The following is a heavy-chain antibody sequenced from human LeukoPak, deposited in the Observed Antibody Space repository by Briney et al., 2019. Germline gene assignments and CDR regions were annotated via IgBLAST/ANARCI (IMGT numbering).Heavy chain of an antibody. V-gene: IGHV3-9*01. CDR3: AKSRELLAARFDY. J-gene: IGHJ4*02. CDR2: ISWNSGSI. D-gene: IGHD1-26*01. CDR1: GFTFDDYA. Sequence: PGRSLRLSRAASGFTFDDYAMHWVRHAPGKGLEWVSGISWNSGSIGYADSVKGRSTISRDNAKNSLYLQMNSLRAEDTALYYCAKSRELLAARFDYWGQGTLVTVSS.